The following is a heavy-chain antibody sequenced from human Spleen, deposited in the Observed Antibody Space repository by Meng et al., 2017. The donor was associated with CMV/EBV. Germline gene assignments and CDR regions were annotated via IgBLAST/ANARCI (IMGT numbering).Heavy chain of an antibody. D-gene: IGHD3-16*02. V-gene: IGHV1-46*01. CDR3: ARIVGTAHDYYYGLDV. CDR2: INPSGGGA. CDR1: YTVTNYY. J-gene: IGHJ6*02. Sequence: YTVTNYYRHWVRQAPGQGLEWMGIINPSGGGATYALKFQGRVTMTRDTPTSTVYMELSSLRSEDTAVYYCARIVGTAHDYYYGLDVWGQGTLVTVSS.